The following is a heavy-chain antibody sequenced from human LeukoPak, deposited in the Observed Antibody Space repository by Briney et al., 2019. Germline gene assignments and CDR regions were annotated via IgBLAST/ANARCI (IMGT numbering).Heavy chain of an antibody. CDR1: GFTFSSYA. V-gene: IGHV3-23*01. Sequence: PGGSLRLSCTASGFTFSSYAMSWVRQAPGKGLEWVSAISGSGGSTYSADSVKGRFTISRDNSKNTLYLQMNSLRAEDTAVYYCAKASYGGNSARNYWGQGTLVTVSS. D-gene: IGHD4-23*01. J-gene: IGHJ4*02. CDR3: AKASYGGNSARNY. CDR2: ISGSGGST.